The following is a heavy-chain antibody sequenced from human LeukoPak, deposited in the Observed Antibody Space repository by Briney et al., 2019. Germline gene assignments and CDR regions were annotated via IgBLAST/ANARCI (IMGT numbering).Heavy chain of an antibody. CDR1: GGSFSGYY. V-gene: IGHV4-34*01. CDR2: INHSGST. Sequence: SETLSLTCAVYGGSFSGYYWSWIRQPPGKGLEWIGEINHSGSTNYNPSLKSRVTMSVDTSKNQFSLKLSSVTAADTAVYYCARGQIDYSSLNLKDHYYYYYGMDVWGKGTTVTVSS. J-gene: IGHJ6*04. D-gene: IGHD3-16*01. CDR3: ARGQIDYSSLNLKDHYYYYYGMDV.